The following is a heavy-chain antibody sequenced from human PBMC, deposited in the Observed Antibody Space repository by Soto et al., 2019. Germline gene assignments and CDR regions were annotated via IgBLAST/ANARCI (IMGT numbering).Heavy chain of an antibody. CDR1: GGTFSSYA. D-gene: IGHD6-19*01. CDR3: AREVGNAVAGTYYFDY. Sequence: QVQLVQSGAEVKKPGSSVKVSCKASGGTFSSYAISWVRQAPGQGLEWMGGIIPIFGTANYAQKFQGRVTITADESTSTGYMELSSLRSEDTAVYYCAREVGNAVAGTYYFDYWGQGTLVTVSS. CDR2: IIPIFGTA. J-gene: IGHJ4*02. V-gene: IGHV1-69*12.